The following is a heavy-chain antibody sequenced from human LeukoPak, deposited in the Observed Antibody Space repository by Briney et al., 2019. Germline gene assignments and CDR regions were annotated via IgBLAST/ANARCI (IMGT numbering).Heavy chain of an antibody. CDR1: RGSIGSYY. J-gene: IGHJ3*02. D-gene: IGHD3-16*02. CDR3: ARAKDNYRGNDAFDI. V-gene: IGHV4-4*07. CDR2: IYASGGT. Sequence: PSETLSLTCTVSRGSIGSYYWSWIRQSAGQGLEWLGRIYASGGTNYNPYRKTRLTMSVDTFKSQFSLKLNSVTAADTAVYYCARAKDNYRGNDAFDIWGQGAMVTVSS.